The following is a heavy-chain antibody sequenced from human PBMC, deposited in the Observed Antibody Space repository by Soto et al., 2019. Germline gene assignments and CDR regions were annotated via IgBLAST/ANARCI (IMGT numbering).Heavy chain of an antibody. CDR2: ISSNGGST. CDR1: GFTFSSYA. Sequence: EVQLVESGGGLVQPGGSLRLSCAASGFTFSSYAKHWVRQAPGKGLEYVSAISSNGGSTYYANSVKGRFTISRDNSKNTLYLQMGSLRAEDMAVYYCARASTYDFWSSDDAFDIWGQGTMVTVSS. D-gene: IGHD3-3*01. J-gene: IGHJ3*02. V-gene: IGHV3-64*01. CDR3: ARASTYDFWSSDDAFDI.